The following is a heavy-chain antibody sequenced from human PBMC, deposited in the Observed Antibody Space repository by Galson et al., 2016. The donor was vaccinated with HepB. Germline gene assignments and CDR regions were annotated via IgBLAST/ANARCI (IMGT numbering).Heavy chain of an antibody. V-gene: IGHV4-34*01. Sequence: ETLSLTCAVYGGSFSGDYWNWIRQPPGKGLGWIGEINHSGSTKYNPSLKSRVTISVDTSKKQFSLNLRSVTAEDTAVYYCCVDTAMDYVFDYWGQGTLVTVSS. CDR3: CVDTAMDYVFDY. CDR2: INHSGST. J-gene: IGHJ4*02. D-gene: IGHD5-18*01. CDR1: GGSFSGDY.